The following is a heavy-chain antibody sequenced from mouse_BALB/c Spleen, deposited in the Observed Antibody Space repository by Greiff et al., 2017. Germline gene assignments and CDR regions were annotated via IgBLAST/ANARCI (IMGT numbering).Heavy chain of an antibody. CDR2: ISYDGSN. CDR3: ARGLLRGDYAMDY. J-gene: IGHJ4*01. CDR1: GYSITSGYY. D-gene: IGHD1-1*01. V-gene: IGHV3-6*02. Sequence: EVKLQESGPGLVKPSQSLSLTCSVTGYSITSGYYWNWIRQFPGNKLEWMGYISYDGSNNYNPSLKNRISITRDTSKNQFFLKLNSVTTEDTATYYCARGLLRGDYAMDYWGQGTSVTVSS.